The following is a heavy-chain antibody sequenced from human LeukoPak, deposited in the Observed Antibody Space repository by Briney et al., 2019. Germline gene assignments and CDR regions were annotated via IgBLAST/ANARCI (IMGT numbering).Heavy chain of an antibody. Sequence: ASLKVSCKASGYTFTSYDINWVRQVTGQGLEWMGWMNPKSGNTGYAQKFQGRVTITRNTSISTAYMEVSSLRYEDTAVYYCARRAVDNSYYYYMDVRGKGTTVTVSS. J-gene: IGHJ6*03. CDR1: GYTFTSYD. V-gene: IGHV1-8*03. D-gene: IGHD6-19*01. CDR2: MNPKSGNT. CDR3: ARRAVDNSYYYYMDV.